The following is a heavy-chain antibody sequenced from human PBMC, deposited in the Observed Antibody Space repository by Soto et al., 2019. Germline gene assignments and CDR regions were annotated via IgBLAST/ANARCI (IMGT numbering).Heavy chain of an antibody. CDR1: GFTFGSYV. Sequence: GGSLRLSCAASGFTFGSYVMHWVRQAPGKGLEWVAVIWYDGSNKYYADSVKGRFTISRDNSKNTLYLQMNSLRAEDTAVYYCARERGYSGYDHYYYYGMDVWGQGTTVTVSS. CDR2: IWYDGSNK. V-gene: IGHV3-33*01. J-gene: IGHJ6*02. CDR3: ARERGYSGYDHYYYYGMDV. D-gene: IGHD5-12*01.